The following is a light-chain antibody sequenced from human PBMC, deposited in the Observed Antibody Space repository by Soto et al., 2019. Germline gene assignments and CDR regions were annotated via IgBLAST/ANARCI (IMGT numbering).Light chain of an antibody. J-gene: IGKJ1*01. Sequence: DIQLTQSPSSLSASVGDRATITCRASQNIAIYLNWYQQKPGKAPNLLIYGASHLQTGVPPRFTGSGPWTDFTLTISPLQPEDFATCYCQQSYSTPRTFGQGTKVDIK. CDR2: GAS. V-gene: IGKV1-39*01. CDR3: QQSYSTPRT. CDR1: QNIAIY.